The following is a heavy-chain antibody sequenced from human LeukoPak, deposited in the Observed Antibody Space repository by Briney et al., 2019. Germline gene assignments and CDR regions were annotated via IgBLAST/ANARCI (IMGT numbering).Heavy chain of an antibody. CDR3: ARDRRYGLPFDY. J-gene: IGHJ4*02. Sequence: TGGSLRLSCAASGFTVSSYWMHWVRHPPGEGLVWVSRINSDGSSTSYADSVKGRFTISRENAKNTLYLQMNSLRAEDTAVYYCARDRRYGLPFDYWGQGTLVTVSS. CDR2: INSDGSST. CDR1: GFTVSSYW. V-gene: IGHV3-74*01. D-gene: IGHD1-14*01.